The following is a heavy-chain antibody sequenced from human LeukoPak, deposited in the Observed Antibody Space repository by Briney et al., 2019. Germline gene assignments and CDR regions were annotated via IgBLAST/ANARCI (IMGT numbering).Heavy chain of an antibody. D-gene: IGHD1-26*01. CDR2: ISAYNGNT. J-gene: IGHJ6*03. Sequence: ASVKVSCKASGYTFTSYGISWVRQAPGQGLEWMGWISAYNGNTNYAQKLQGRVTMTTDTSTSTAYMELRSLRSDDTAVYYCATSPVGATHGYYYMDVWGKGTTVTVSS. V-gene: IGHV1-18*01. CDR1: GYTFTSYG. CDR3: ATSPVGATHGYYYMDV.